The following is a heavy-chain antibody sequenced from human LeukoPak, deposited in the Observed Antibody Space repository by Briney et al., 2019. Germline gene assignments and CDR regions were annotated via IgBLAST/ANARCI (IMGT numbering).Heavy chain of an antibody. D-gene: IGHD3-10*01. J-gene: IGHJ4*02. Sequence: GESLKIFCRGSGYSFTSYWIGWVRQMPGKGLEWMGIIYPGDSDTRYSPSFQGQVTISADKSINTAYLQWSSLKASDTAMYYCAKTYGSGPYYFDYWGQGTLVTVSS. CDR1: GYSFTSYW. CDR2: IYPGDSDT. CDR3: AKTYGSGPYYFDY. V-gene: IGHV5-51*01.